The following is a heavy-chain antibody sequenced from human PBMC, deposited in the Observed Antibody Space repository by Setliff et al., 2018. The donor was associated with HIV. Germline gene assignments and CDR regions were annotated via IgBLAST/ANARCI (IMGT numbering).Heavy chain of an antibody. Sequence: VASVKVSCKASGVTFTTYTITWVRQAPGQGLECMGGIIPIFGTTNYAQKFQGRVTITADASTSTPFMELSGLRSDDTAVYYCARGNYYDSSVWVGPDVWGKGTTGTVSS. CDR1: GVTFTTYT. V-gene: IGHV1-69*13. D-gene: IGHD3-22*01. CDR3: ARGNYYDSSVWVGPDV. J-gene: IGHJ6*04. CDR2: IIPIFGTT.